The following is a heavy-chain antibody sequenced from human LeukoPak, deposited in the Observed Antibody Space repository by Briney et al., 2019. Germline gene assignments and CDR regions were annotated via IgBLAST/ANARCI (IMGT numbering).Heavy chain of an antibody. CDR1: GFTLSSYS. V-gene: IGHV3-48*01. CDR2: ISATSTT. CDR3: ARDLLAVTTTYYYGMDV. Sequence: PGGSLRLSCAAFGFTLSSYSMNWVRQAPGKGLEWVSYISATSTTQNADSVKGRFTISRDNSKNTLYLQMNSLRAEDTAVYYCARDLLAVTTTYYYGMDVWGQGTTVTVSS. D-gene: IGHD4-17*01. J-gene: IGHJ6*02.